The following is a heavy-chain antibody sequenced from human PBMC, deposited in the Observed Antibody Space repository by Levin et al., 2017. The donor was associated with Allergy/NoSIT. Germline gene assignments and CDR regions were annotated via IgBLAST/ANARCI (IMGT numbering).Heavy chain of an antibody. D-gene: IGHD6-19*01. CDR1: GGSISSSSYY. Sequence: PSETLSLTCTVSGGSISSSSYYWGWIRQPPGKGLEWIGSIYYSGSTYYNPSLKSRVTISVDTSKNQFSLKLSSVTAADTAVYYCARHVSAVADHQFGRGYFDYWGQGTLVTVSS. J-gene: IGHJ4*02. CDR3: ARHVSAVADHQFGRGYFDY. CDR2: IYYSGST. V-gene: IGHV4-39*01.